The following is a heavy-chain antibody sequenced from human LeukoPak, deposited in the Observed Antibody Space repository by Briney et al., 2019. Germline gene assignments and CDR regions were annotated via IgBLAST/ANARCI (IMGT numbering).Heavy chain of an antibody. CDR3: ARAPANIVVVPAATCFDY. D-gene: IGHD2-2*01. Sequence: GGSLRLSCAASGFTFSSYWMSWVRQAPGKGLEWLANIKQDGSEKYYVDSVKGRFTISRDNAKNSLYLQMNSLRAEDTAVYYCARAPANIVVVPAATCFDYWGQGTLVTVSS. CDR2: IKQDGSEK. CDR1: GFTFSSYW. V-gene: IGHV3-7*03. J-gene: IGHJ4*02.